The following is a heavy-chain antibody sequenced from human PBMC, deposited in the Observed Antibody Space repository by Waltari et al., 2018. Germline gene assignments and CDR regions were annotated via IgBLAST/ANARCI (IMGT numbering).Heavy chain of an antibody. J-gene: IGHJ5*02. CDR3: ARLSPYTSSGDFFDP. CDR2: TYHRGSA. CDR1: GFPIGSEYY. D-gene: IGHD2-21*02. Sequence: QVQLQESGPRLVKPSETLSLTCSVSGFPIGSEYYWAWVRQSPGEGLVWIGSTYHRGSADYNPSLKSRVTISVDTSKNQFSLKLTSVTVADSGVYYCARLSPYTSSGDFFDPWGQGALVTVSS. V-gene: IGHV4-38-2*01.